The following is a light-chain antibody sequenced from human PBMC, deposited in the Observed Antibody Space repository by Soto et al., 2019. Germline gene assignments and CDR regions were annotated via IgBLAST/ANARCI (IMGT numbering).Light chain of an antibody. CDR1: SSNLGAGYD. J-gene: IGLJ1*01. V-gene: IGLV1-40*01. CDR3: QSYDNTLSGFYI. Sequence: QSALTQPPSVSGAPGQRVTISCTGSSSNLGAGYDAHWYQQLPGTAPKLPIYGNTKRPSGVPDRFSGSKSVTSASLAISGLQTEDEADYYCQSYDNTLSGFYIFGTGTKLTVL. CDR2: GNT.